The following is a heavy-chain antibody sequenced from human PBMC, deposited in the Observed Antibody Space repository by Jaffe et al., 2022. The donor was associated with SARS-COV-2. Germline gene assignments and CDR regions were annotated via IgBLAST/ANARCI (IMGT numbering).Heavy chain of an antibody. Sequence: QVQLQQWGAGLLKPSETLSLTCAVYGGSFSGYYWSWIRQPPGKGLEWIGEINHSGSTNYNPSLKSRVTISVDTSKNQFSLKLSSVTAADTAVYYCAREVFSYIVVVVAATPGGYYFDYWGQGTLVTVSS. CDR2: INHSGST. CDR1: GGSFSGYY. V-gene: IGHV4-34*01. J-gene: IGHJ4*02. CDR3: AREVFSYIVVVVAATPGGYYFDY. D-gene: IGHD2-15*01.